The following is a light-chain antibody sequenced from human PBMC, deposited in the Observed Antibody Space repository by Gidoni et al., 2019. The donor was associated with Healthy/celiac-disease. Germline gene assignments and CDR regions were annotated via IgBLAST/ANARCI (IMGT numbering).Light chain of an antibody. V-gene: IGKV1-5*03. CDR3: QQYNSYPIT. J-gene: IGKJ5*01. Sequence: DIQITQSPSTLSASVGDRVTITCRASQSLSRWLACYQQKPGKAPKLLSYKASSLESGVPSRFSGSGSGTEFTLTISSLQPDDFATYYCQQYNSYPITFXXXTRLEIK. CDR1: QSLSRW. CDR2: KAS.